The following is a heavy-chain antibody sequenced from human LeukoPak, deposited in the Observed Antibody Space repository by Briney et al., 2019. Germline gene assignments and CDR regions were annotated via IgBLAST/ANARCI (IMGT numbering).Heavy chain of an antibody. V-gene: IGHV4-39*01. CDR2: IYYSGST. D-gene: IGHD2-2*01. J-gene: IGHJ6*03. Sequence: SETLSLTCTVSGGSISSSSYYWGWIRQPPGKGLEWIGSIYYSGSTYYNPSLKSRVTISVDTSKNQFSLKLSSVTAADTAVYYCARQGYCSSTSCLPPNYYYYYYMDVWGKGTTVTVS. CDR3: ARQGYCSSTSCLPPNYYYYYYMDV. CDR1: GGSISSSSYY.